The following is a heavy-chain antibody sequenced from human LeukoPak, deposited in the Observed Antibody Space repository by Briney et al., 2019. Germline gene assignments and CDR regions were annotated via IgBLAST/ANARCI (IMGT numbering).Heavy chain of an antibody. J-gene: IGHJ6*03. CDR2: ISSSSSYI. CDR3: ARVRRYYFFGVANDWYYYYMDV. Sequence: GGSLRLSCAASGFTFSSYSMNWVRQAPGKGLEWVSSISSSSSYIYYADSVKGRFTISRDNAKNSLYLQMNSLRAEDTAVYYCARVRRYYFFGVANDWYYYYMDVWGKGTTVTVSS. V-gene: IGHV3-21*01. CDR1: GFTFSSYS. D-gene: IGHD3-3*01.